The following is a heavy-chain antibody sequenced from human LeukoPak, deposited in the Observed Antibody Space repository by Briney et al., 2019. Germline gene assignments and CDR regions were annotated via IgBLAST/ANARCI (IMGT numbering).Heavy chain of an antibody. CDR3: ARGEDKCGFYYYYLGNGV. V-gene: IGHV1-69*04. CDR2: IIPILGIA. Sequence: ASVKVSCKASGGTFSSYAISWVRQAPGQGLEWMGRIIPILGIANYAQKFQGRVTITADKSTSTAYMELSSLRSEDTAVYYCARGEDKCGFYYYYLGNGVWGQGTTVTVSS. D-gene: IGHD2-15*01. J-gene: IGHJ6*02. CDR1: GGTFSSYA.